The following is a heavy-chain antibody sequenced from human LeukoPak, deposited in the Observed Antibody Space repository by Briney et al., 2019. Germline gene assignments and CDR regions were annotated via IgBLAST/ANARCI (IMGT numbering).Heavy chain of an antibody. CDR2: IYSGGST. CDR1: GFTVSSNY. CDR3: ARGFRDILTGYYLDY. Sequence: GGSLRLSCAASGFTVSSNYMSWVRPAPGKGLEWVSVIYSGGSTYYADSVKGRFTISRDNSKNTLDLQMNSLGAEDTAVYYCARGFRDILTGYYLDYWGQGTLVTVSS. D-gene: IGHD3-9*01. J-gene: IGHJ4*02. V-gene: IGHV3-66*01.